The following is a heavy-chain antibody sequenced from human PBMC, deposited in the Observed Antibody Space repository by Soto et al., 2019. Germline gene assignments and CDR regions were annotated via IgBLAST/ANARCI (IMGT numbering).Heavy chain of an antibody. J-gene: IGHJ4*02. CDR1: GGSISSGDYY. V-gene: IGHV4-30-4*01. D-gene: IGHD3-22*01. CDR2: IYYSGST. Sequence: SETLSLTCTVSGGSISSGDYYWSWIRQPPGKGLEWIGCIYYSGSTYYNPSLKSRVTISVDTSKNQFSLKLSSVTAADTAVYYCARDGDYYDSNGHYWHYFDYWGQGTLVTVSS. CDR3: ARDGDYYDSNGHYWHYFDY.